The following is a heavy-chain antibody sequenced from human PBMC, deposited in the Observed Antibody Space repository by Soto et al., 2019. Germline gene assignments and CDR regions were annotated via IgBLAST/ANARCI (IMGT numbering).Heavy chain of an antibody. CDR2: ISAYNGNT. D-gene: IGHD3-22*01. V-gene: IGHV1-18*01. CDR1: GYTFTSYG. J-gene: IGHJ6*02. Sequence: ASVKVSCKASGYTFTSYGISWVRQAPGQGLEWMGWISAYNGNTNYAQKLQGRVTMTTDTSTSTAYMELRSLRSDDTAVYYCARYGDRGGYYHLYYYYGMDVWGQGTTVTVSS. CDR3: ARYGDRGGYYHLYYYYGMDV.